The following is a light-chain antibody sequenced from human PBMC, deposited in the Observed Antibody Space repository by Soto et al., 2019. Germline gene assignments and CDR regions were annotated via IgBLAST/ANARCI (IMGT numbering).Light chain of an antibody. CDR2: DAS. J-gene: IGKJ3*01. CDR3: QQRSNWPT. V-gene: IGKV3-11*01. Sequence: EIVLTQSPATLSLSPGERATLSCRASQSVSSYLAWYQQKPGQAPRLLIYDASNRATGIPARFSGSESGTDFTLTISSLEPEDFAVYYCQQRSNWPTFRPETKVDIK. CDR1: QSVSSY.